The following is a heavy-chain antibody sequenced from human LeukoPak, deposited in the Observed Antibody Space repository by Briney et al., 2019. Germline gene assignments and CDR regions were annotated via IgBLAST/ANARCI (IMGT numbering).Heavy chain of an antibody. CDR2: IRYDGSNK. V-gene: IGHV3-30*02. Sequence: GGSLRLSCAASGFTFSSYGMHWVRQAPGKGLEWVAFIRYDGSNKYYADSVKGRFTISRDNSKNTLYLQMNSLRAEDTAVYYCGCQTYDAFDIWGQGTMVTVSS. D-gene: IGHD6-19*01. CDR3: GCQTYDAFDI. J-gene: IGHJ3*02. CDR1: GFTFSSYG.